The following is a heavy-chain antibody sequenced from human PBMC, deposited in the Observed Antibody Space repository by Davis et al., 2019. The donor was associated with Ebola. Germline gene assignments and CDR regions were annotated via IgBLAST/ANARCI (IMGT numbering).Heavy chain of an antibody. CDR3: ARGPVVVVSATLYWYFDL. D-gene: IGHD2-15*01. CDR1: GGSISSHY. Sequence: PSETLSLTCTVSGGSISSHYWTWIRQPPGKGLEWIGYIYYRGSTNYNPSLKSRVTISIDTSKNQFSLNLNSVTAADTAVYYCARGPVVVVSATLYWYFDLWGRGSLVTVSS. CDR2: IYYRGST. J-gene: IGHJ2*01. V-gene: IGHV4-59*11.